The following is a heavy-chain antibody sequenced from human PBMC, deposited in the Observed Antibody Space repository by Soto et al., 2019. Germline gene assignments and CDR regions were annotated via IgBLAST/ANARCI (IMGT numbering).Heavy chain of an antibody. D-gene: IGHD3-10*01. Sequence: EVQLLESGGGLVQPGGSLRLSCAASGFTFNNYAMTWVRQAPEKGLEWVSAISGGGDTTSYADSVKGRFTVSRDGSTNTLYLQMSSLRAEDTALYYCAKGRGGSGSLTPRVDFWGQGTLVTVSS. CDR3: AKGRGGSGSLTPRVDF. V-gene: IGHV3-23*01. CDR2: ISGGGDTT. CDR1: GFTFNNYA. J-gene: IGHJ4*02.